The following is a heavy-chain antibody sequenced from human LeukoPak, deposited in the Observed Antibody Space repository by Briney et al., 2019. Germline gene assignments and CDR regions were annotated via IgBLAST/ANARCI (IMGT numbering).Heavy chain of an antibody. V-gene: IGHV3-53*01. CDR1: GFTVSSDY. D-gene: IGHD5-18*01. J-gene: IGHJ4*02. CDR2: IYRGGSP. CDR3: AGSYEGYYFDY. Sequence: GGSLRLSCTASGFTVSSDYMSWVRQAPGKGLEWVSLIYRGGSPDYTDSVKGRFTISRDNSKNTLYLQMNSLRAEDTAVYYCAGSYEGYYFDYWGQGTLVTVSS.